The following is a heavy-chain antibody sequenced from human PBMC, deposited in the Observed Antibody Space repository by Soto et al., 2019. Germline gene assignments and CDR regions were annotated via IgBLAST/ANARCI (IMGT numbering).Heavy chain of an antibody. CDR2: IDPNSGGT. CDR3: ARDFRTHSHGVDV. Sequence: QAQLVHSGPEVKKPGASVKVSCKASGYTFSGPYIYWIRQAPGQGLEWMGWIDPNSGGTEFAQKFQGRVTLTRATSIRTVYMELNSLRSDDTGVYYCARDFRTHSHGVDVWAQGTAVTVSS. CDR1: GYTFSGPY. V-gene: IGHV1-2*02. J-gene: IGHJ6*02. D-gene: IGHD1-26*01.